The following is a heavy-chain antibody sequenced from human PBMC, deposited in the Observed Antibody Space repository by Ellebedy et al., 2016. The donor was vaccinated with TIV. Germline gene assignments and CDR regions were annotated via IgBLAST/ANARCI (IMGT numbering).Heavy chain of an antibody. V-gene: IGHV3-15*01. D-gene: IGHD3-10*01. CDR1: GFTFYNAW. Sequence: GESLKISCAASGFTFYNAWMSWVRQAPGKGLEWVGRIKSKVDGETADYAEPVKGRFTISRDDSNNMMYLQMNSLKAEDTAVYYCTTDQWRVLLWAWGQGTLVTVS. J-gene: IGHJ5*02. CDR2: IKSKVDGETA. CDR3: TTDQWRVLLWA.